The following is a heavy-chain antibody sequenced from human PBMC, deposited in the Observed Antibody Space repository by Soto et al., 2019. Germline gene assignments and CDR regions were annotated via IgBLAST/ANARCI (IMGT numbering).Heavy chain of an antibody. CDR1: GFTVSSNY. Sequence: GGSLRLSCAASGFTVSSNYMSWVRQAPGKGLEWISIIYSAGNTYYADSVKGRFTISRDNSKNTLYLQMNSLRAEDTAVYYCAKDQSYYDSSGQLAGRYFDYWGQGT. CDR3: AKDQSYYDSSGQLAGRYFDY. CDR2: IYSAGNT. D-gene: IGHD3-22*01. J-gene: IGHJ4*02. V-gene: IGHV3-66*01.